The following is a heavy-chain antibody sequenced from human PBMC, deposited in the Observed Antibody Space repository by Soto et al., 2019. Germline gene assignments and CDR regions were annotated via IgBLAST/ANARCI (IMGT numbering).Heavy chain of an antibody. D-gene: IGHD3-22*01. Sequence: ASVKVSCKASGYTFTGYYMHWVRQAPGQGLEWMGWINPNSGGTNYAQKFQGRVTMTRDTSISTAYMELRRLRSDDTAVYYCARGYYDSIGYYYFDYWGQGTLVTVSS. CDR1: GYTFTGYY. CDR2: INPNSGGT. V-gene: IGHV1-2*02. J-gene: IGHJ4*02. CDR3: ARGYYDSIGYYYFDY.